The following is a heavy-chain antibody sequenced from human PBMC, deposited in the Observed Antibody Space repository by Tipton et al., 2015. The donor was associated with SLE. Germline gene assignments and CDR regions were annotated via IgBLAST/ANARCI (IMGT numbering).Heavy chain of an antibody. CDR3: ARSVWWLPPDYYYYMDV. J-gene: IGHJ6*03. CDR2: IYPGDSDT. CDR1: GYSFISYW. D-gene: IGHD5-12*01. V-gene: IGHV5-51*03. Sequence: QLVQSGAEVKKPGESLKISCKGSGYSFISYWIGWVRQMPGKGLAWMGIIYPGDSDTRYSPSFQGQVTISADKSSSTAYLQWSSLKASDTAMYYCARSVWWLPPDYYYYMDVWGKGTTVTVSS.